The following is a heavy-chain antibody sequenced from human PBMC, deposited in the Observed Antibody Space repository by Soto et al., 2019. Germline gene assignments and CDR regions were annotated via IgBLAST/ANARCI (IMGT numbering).Heavy chain of an antibody. CDR1: GGSITSSGSA. V-gene: IGHV4-39*01. Sequence: SETLSLTCNASGGSITSSGSAWGWIRQSPGKGLEWIGTIDYSGNIYYIPSLKSRITISVDTSKNQISLKLSSVTAADTAVYYCARHIHNQGFEYYFDSWGQGTLVTVAS. CDR3: ARHIHNQGFEYYFDS. CDR2: IDYSGNI. D-gene: IGHD1-1*01. J-gene: IGHJ4*02.